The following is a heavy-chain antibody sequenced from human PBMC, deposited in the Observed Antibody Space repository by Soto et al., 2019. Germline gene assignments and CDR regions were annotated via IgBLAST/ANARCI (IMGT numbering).Heavy chain of an antibody. CDR3: ATGHSYYGPHY. Sequence: ASETLSLTCTVSGDSVSSGDYYWSWIRQPPGKGLEWIGYTFYSGSTNYNPSLKSRVTISSDTSKNQFSLKLTSVTAADTAVYYCATGHSYYGPHYWGQGTLVTSPQ. V-gene: IGHV4-61*08. D-gene: IGHD3-10*01. J-gene: IGHJ4*02. CDR1: GDSVSSGDYY. CDR2: TFYSGST.